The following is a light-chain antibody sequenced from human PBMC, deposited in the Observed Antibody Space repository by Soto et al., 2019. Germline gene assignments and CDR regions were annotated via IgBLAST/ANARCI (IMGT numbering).Light chain of an antibody. CDR1: QSVSTN. V-gene: IGKV3-11*01. J-gene: IGKJ4*01. CDR3: QQRSNWPLT. Sequence: DIVLTQSPATLSVSPGERATLSCLASQSVSTNLAWYQQKPGQGPRLLIFGASTRAIGIPARFSGSGSGTDFTLTISSLEPEDFAVYYCQQRSNWPLTFGGGTKVDIK. CDR2: GAS.